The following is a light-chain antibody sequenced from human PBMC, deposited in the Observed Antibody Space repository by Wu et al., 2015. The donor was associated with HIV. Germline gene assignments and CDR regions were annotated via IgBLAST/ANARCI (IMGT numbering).Light chain of an antibody. J-gene: IGKJ2*01. CDR1: QGISNY. V-gene: IGKV1-NL1*01. Sequence: DIQMTQSPSSLSASVGDRVTITCRASQGISNYLAWYQQKPGKAPKLLLNAAARLQSGVPARFSGGGSGTDYTLTITNLQPEDLATYYCQQYFSIPYTFGQGTKLE. CDR3: QQYFSIPYT. CDR2: AAA.